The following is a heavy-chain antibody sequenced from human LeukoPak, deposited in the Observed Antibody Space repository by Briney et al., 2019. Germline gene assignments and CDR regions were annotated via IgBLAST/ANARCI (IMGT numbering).Heavy chain of an antibody. V-gene: IGHV3-48*03. D-gene: IGHD6-19*01. CDR2: ISSSGSTI. Sequence: GSLRLSCAASGFTFSSYEMNWVRQAPGKGLEWGSYISSSGSTIYYADSVKGRFTISRDNAKNSLYLQMNSLRAEDTAVYYCARGWAGWLVHGYYFDYWGQGTLVTVSS. J-gene: IGHJ4*02. CDR3: ARGWAGWLVHGYYFDY. CDR1: GFTFSSYE.